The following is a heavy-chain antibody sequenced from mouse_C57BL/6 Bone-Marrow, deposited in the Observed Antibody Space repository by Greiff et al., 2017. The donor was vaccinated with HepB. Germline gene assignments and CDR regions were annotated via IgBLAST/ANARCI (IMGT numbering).Heavy chain of an antibody. CDR2: IWSGGST. V-gene: IGHV2-2*01. CDR1: GFSFTSYG. D-gene: IGHD2-1*01. J-gene: IGHJ3*01. Sequence: VKVVESGPGLVQPSQCLSITCTASGFSFTSYGVHWVRQSPGKGLEWLGVIWSGGSTDYNAAFISRLSISKDNSKSQVFFKMNSLQADDTAIYYCARRVYYGNYAWFAYWGQGTLVTVSA. CDR3: ARRVYYGNYAWFAY.